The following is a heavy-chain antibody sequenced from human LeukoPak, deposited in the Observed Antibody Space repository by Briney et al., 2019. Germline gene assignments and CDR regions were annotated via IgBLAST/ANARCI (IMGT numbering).Heavy chain of an antibody. D-gene: IGHD3-9*01. CDR1: GYTFTSYD. V-gene: IGHV1-8*01. J-gene: IGHJ5*02. CDR3: ASGRCTINWFDP. CDR2: MNPNSGNT. Sequence: SVKVSCKASGYTFTSYDINWVRQATGQGLEWMGWMNPNSGNTGYAQKFQGRVTMTRNTSISTAYMELSSLRSEDTAVYYCASGRCTINWFDPWGQGTLVTVSS.